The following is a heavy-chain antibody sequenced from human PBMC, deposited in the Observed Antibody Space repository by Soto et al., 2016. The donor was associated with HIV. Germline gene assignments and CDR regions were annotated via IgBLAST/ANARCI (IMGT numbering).Heavy chain of an antibody. CDR1: GYTFTGYY. J-gene: IGHJ3*02. CDR3: AQYSSSWYAGINAFDI. D-gene: IGHD6-13*01. Sequence: QVQLVQSGAEVKKPGASVKVSCKASGYTFTGYYMHWVRQAPGQGLEWMGWINPKSGGTNYAQKFQGRVTMTRDTSISTGYMELSSLRSDGTAVYYCAQYSSSWYAGINAFDIWGQGTLVTVSS. V-gene: IGHV1-2*02. CDR2: INPKSGGT.